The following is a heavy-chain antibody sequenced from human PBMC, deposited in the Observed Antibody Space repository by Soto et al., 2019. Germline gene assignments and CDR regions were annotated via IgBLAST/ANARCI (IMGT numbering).Heavy chain of an antibody. D-gene: IGHD3-3*01. CDR1: GGSTNNHY. Sequence: SETLSLTCTVSGGSTNNHYWSWIRQPPGKGLEWIGYIYYSGTTNYNPSLKGRVTISVDTSKNQFSLNLTSLTAADTAVYYCASNRFEYAFDIWGQGTMVTVSS. J-gene: IGHJ3*02. CDR3: ASNRFEYAFDI. CDR2: IYYSGTT. V-gene: IGHV4-59*11.